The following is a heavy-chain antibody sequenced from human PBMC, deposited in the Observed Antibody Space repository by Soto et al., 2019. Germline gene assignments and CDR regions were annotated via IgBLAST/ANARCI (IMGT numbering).Heavy chain of an antibody. CDR1: GGTFSNYA. J-gene: IGHJ2*01. CDR2: ITPFFGTA. V-gene: IGHV1-69*12. Sequence: QVQLVQSGAEVKKPGSSVKVSCKASGGTFSNYAISWVRQAPGQGLEWMGGITPFFGTANYAQKFQGRVTITADESMSTALLGLGRVGSGGTAVFYCAPTLGLGVAGAGRFHLWGRGTLVTVSS. D-gene: IGHD6-19*01. CDR3: APTLGLGVAGAGRFHL.